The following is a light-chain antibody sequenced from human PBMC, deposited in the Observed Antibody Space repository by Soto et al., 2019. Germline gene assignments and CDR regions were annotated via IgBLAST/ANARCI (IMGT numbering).Light chain of an antibody. CDR3: CSYAGSPYV. J-gene: IGLJ1*01. CDR1: SSDVGRYNY. V-gene: IGLV2-11*01. Sequence: QSVLTQPRSVSGSPGQSVTISCTGTSSDVGRYNYASWYQHHPGKAPKLMIYDVSTRPSGVPDRFSGSKSGTTASLTISGLQAEDEADYYCCSYAGSPYVFGTGTRSPS. CDR2: DVS.